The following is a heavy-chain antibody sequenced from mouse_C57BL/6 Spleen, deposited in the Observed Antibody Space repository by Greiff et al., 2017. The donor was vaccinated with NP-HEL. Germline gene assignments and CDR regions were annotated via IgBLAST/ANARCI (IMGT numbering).Heavy chain of an antibody. CDR1: GYAFSSYW. Sequence: VQLQQSGAELVKPGASVKISCKASGYAFSSYWLNWVKQRPGTGLEGIGQIYPGDGDTNYNGKFKGKATLTADKSSSPAYMQLSSLTSEDSAVYFCARQEDGNPWFAYWGQGTLVTVSA. CDR3: ARQEDGNPWFAY. V-gene: IGHV1-80*01. D-gene: IGHD1-1*01. J-gene: IGHJ3*01. CDR2: IYPGDGDT.